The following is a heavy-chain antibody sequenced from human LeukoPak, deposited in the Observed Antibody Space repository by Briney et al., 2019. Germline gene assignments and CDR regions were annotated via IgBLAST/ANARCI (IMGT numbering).Heavy chain of an antibody. J-gene: IGHJ4*02. Sequence: GGSLRLSCAASGFTFSSYAMSWVRQAPGKGLEWVSAISGSGGSTYYADSVKGRFTISRDNSKNTLYLQMNSLRAEDTAIYYCAKCPLFYDSRGYEYWGQGTLVTVSS. D-gene: IGHD3-22*01. CDR1: GFTFSSYA. CDR3: AKCPLFYDSRGYEY. V-gene: IGHV3-23*01. CDR2: ISGSGGST.